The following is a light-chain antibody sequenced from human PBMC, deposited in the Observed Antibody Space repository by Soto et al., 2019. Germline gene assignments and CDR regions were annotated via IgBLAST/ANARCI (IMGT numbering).Light chain of an antibody. J-gene: IGKJ1*01. CDR3: QQYGTSPWT. CDR2: GTS. CDR1: QSVSSRY. V-gene: IGKV3-20*01. Sequence: EGVLTQSPGTLSFSPGEGATISCRASQSVSSRYLAWYQQNPGQAPRLLISGTSTRATGIPDRFSGSGSGTDITRSISRLAPEDLAGYYCQQYGTSPWTFGQGTKVDIK.